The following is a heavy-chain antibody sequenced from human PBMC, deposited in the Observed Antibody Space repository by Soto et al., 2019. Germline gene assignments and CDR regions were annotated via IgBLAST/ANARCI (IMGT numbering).Heavy chain of an antibody. D-gene: IGHD3-3*01. V-gene: IGHV1-2*04. CDR2: INPNSGGT. J-gene: IGHJ5*02. Sequence: ASVKVSCKASGYTFTGYYMHWVRQAPGQGLEWMGWINPNSGGTNYAQKFQGWVTMTRDTSISTAYMELSRLRSDDTAVYYCARGAIFGVVQPFDPWGQGTLVTVSS. CDR3: ARGAIFGVVQPFDP. CDR1: GYTFTGYY.